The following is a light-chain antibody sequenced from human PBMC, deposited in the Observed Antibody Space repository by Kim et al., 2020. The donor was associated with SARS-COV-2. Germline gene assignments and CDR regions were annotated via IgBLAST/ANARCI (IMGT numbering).Light chain of an antibody. Sequence: PGERATLSCRASQSISSAFLAWYQQISGQPPRLLIFGASNRAAGIPDRFSGGGSGTDFTLTITRLEPADSAVYYCQQYTTSPPAYTFGQGTKLEI. J-gene: IGKJ2*01. CDR1: QSISSAF. CDR2: GAS. V-gene: IGKV3-20*01. CDR3: QQYTTSPPAYT.